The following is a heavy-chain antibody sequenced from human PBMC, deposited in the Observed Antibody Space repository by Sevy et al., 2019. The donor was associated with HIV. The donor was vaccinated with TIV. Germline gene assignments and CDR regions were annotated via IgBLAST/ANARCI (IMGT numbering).Heavy chain of an antibody. Sequence: GGSLRLSCAASGFTFSDYYINWIRQAPGKGLEWVSYISGSGSNTNYADSVMGRFTISIDNAKNSLYLQMNSLRAEDTAVYYCARVGCSISSCPKGDAFDIWGQGTMVTVSS. CDR3: ARVGCSISSCPKGDAFDI. J-gene: IGHJ3*02. CDR1: GFTFSDYY. V-gene: IGHV3-11*06. CDR2: ISGSGSNT. D-gene: IGHD2-2*01.